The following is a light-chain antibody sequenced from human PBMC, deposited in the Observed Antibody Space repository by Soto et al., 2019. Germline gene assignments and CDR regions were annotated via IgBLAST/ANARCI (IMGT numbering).Light chain of an antibody. CDR1: QSVSSSY. Sequence: EIVLTQSPGTLSLSPGERATLSCRASQSVSSSYLAWYQHKPGQAPRLLIYGASSRATGIPDRLSGSVSGTDFTLTISRLEPEDFAMYYCQQYGSSPPWTFGQGTQVVIK. CDR3: QQYGSSPPWT. J-gene: IGKJ1*01. CDR2: GAS. V-gene: IGKV3-20*01.